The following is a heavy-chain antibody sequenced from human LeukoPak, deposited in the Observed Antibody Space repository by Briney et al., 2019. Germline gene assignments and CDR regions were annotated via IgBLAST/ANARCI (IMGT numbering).Heavy chain of an antibody. CDR2: IYYSGST. CDR3: ARVPAALNWFDP. J-gene: IGHJ5*02. CDR1: GGSISSGDYY. D-gene: IGHD2-2*01. V-gene: IGHV4-30-4*08. Sequence: SETLSPICTVSGGSISSGDYYWSWIRQPPGKGLEWIGYIYYSGSTYYNPSLKSRVTISVDTSKNQFSLKLSSVTAADTAVYYCARVPAALNWFDPWGQGTLVTVSS.